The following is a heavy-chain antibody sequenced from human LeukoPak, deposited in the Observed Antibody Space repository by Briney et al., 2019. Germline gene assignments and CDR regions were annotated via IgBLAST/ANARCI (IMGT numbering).Heavy chain of an antibody. D-gene: IGHD3-10*01. CDR2: IYTSGST. Sequence: PSETLSLTCTVSGGSISSSSYYWGWIRQPPGKGLEWIGRIYTSGSTNYNPSLKSRVTMSVDTPKNQFSLKLSSVTAADTAVYYCARDRYYYGSGSPSGYYFDYWGQGTLVTVSS. V-gene: IGHV4-39*07. CDR1: GGSISSSSYY. CDR3: ARDRYYYGSGSPSGYYFDY. J-gene: IGHJ4*02.